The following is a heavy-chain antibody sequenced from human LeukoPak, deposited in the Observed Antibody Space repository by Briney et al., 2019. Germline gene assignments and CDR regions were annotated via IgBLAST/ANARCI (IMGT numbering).Heavy chain of an antibody. Sequence: SVKVSCKASGGTFSSYAISWVRQAPGQGLEWMGGIIPIFGTANYAQKFQGRVTITADKSTSTAYMELSRLRSDDTAVYYCARDWGNGDYDPAFGYWGQGTLVTVSS. CDR1: GGTFSSYA. V-gene: IGHV1-69*06. CDR2: IIPIFGTA. CDR3: ARDWGNGDYDPAFGY. D-gene: IGHD4-17*01. J-gene: IGHJ4*02.